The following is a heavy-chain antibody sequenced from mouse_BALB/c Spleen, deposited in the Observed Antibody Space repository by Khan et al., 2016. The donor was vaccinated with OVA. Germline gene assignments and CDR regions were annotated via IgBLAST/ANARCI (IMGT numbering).Heavy chain of an antibody. D-gene: IGHD1-1*01. CDR1: GYTFTSYV. J-gene: IGHJ3*01. CDR3: ARRDYYGSSSFAY. V-gene: IGHV1S136*01. Sequence: EVQLQESGPELVKPGASVKMSCKASGYTFTSYVMHWVKQKPGQGLEWIGYINPYNDGTKYNEKFKGKATLTSDKSSSTAYMELSSLTPEDSAVYYCARRDYYGSSSFAYWGQGTLVTVSA. CDR2: INPYNDGT.